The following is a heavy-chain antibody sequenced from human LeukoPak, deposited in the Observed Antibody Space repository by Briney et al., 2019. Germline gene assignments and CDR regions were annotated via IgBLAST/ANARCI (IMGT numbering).Heavy chain of an antibody. J-gene: IGHJ4*02. CDR2: IYYSGST. V-gene: IGHV4-59*01. Sequence: SETPSLTCTVSGGSISSYYWSWIRQPPGKGLEWIGYIYYSGSTNYNPSLKSRVTISVDTSKNQFSLKLSSVTAADTAVYYCARDRSLDYWGQGTLVTVSS. D-gene: IGHD2-15*01. CDR1: GGSISSYY. CDR3: ARDRSLDY.